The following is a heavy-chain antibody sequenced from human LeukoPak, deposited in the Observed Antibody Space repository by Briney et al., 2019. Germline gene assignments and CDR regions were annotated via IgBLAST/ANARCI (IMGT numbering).Heavy chain of an antibody. Sequence: GGSLRLSCAASGFTFSSYGMHWVRQAPGKGLEWVALIWYDGSNKFYADSVKGRFTISRDNSKNTLYVQMNSLRAEDTAVYYCARDLSGSANDYWGQGTLVTVSS. CDR1: GFTFSSYG. V-gene: IGHV3-33*01. CDR3: ARDLSGSANDY. CDR2: IWYDGSNK. J-gene: IGHJ4*02. D-gene: IGHD1-14*01.